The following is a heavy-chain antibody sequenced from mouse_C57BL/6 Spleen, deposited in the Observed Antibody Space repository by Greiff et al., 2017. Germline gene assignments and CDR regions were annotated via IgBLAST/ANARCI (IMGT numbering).Heavy chain of an antibody. D-gene: IGHD3-3*01. CDR1: GFTFSDYY. V-gene: IGHV5-16*01. Sequence: EVMLVESEGGLVQPGSSMKLSCTASGFTFSDYYMAWVRQVPEKGLEWVANINYDGSSTYYLDSLKSRFIISRDNAKNILYLQMSSLKSEDTATYYCARGDWPYYFDYWGQGTTLTVSS. CDR3: ARGDWPYYFDY. J-gene: IGHJ2*01. CDR2: INYDGSST.